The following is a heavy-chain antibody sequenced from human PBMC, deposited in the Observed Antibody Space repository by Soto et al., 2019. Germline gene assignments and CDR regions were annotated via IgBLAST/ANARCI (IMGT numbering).Heavy chain of an antibody. CDR1: GGYISNSICY. D-gene: IGHD7-27*01. Sequence: SETLCLTCTVSGGYISNSICYWGRIRQPPGKGLEWIGSIYYSGSTYYNPSLKSRVTISVDTSKNQFSLKLSSVTAADTAVYYCARLGKDDYFDYWGQGTLVTVSS. CDR2: IYYSGST. CDR3: ARLGKDDYFDY. J-gene: IGHJ4*02. V-gene: IGHV4-39*01.